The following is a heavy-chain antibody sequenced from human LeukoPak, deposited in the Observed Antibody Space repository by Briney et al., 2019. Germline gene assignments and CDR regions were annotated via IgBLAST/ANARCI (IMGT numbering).Heavy chain of an antibody. CDR3: ARDLRASDP. V-gene: IGHV3-48*01. CDR1: GFTFSGYN. CDR2: ISSSSRSI. J-gene: IGHJ5*02. Sequence: GGSLRLPCAASGFTFSGYNMDWVRQAPGKGLEWVSTISSSSRSIYYADSVKGRFTISRDNANNSLYLQMNSLRAEDTAVYYCARDLRASDPWGQGTLVTVSS.